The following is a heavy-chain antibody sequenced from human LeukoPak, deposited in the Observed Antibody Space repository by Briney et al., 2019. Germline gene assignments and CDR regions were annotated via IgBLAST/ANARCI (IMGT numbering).Heavy chain of an antibody. CDR3: ASYSVVVAPHAFDI. J-gene: IGHJ3*02. CDR1: GGTFSSYA. V-gene: IGHV1-69*06. D-gene: IGHD3-22*01. CDR2: IIPIFGTA. Sequence: GSSVKVSCKASGGTFSSYAISWVRQAPGQGLERMGGIIPIFGTANYAQKFQGRVTITADKSTSTAYMELSSLRSEDTAVYYCASYSVVVAPHAFDIWGQGTMVTVSS.